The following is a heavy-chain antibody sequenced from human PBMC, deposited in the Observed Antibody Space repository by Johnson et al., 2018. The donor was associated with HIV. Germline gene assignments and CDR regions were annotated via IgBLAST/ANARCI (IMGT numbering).Heavy chain of an antibody. J-gene: IGHJ3*02. Sequence: VQLVESGGGVVQPGGSVRLSCAASGFSFSSYGMHWVRQAPGKGLEWVAFIQYDGSNKYYADSVKGRLTMSRDNSKNRLYLQMNRLRVEDTAVYYCAKVWDAFDIWGQGTMVTVSS. D-gene: IGHD2-21*01. CDR3: AKVWDAFDI. V-gene: IGHV3-30*02. CDR1: GFSFSSYG. CDR2: IQYDGSNK.